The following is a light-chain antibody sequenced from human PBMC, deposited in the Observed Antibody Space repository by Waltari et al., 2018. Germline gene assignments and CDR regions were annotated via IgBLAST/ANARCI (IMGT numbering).Light chain of an antibody. J-gene: IGKJ1*01. CDR1: QSVSSD. CDR2: GAS. V-gene: IGKV3-15*01. CDR3: QQYNNWPRT. Sequence: EIVMTQSPATLYVSPGERATLSCRASQSVSSDLAWYQQKPGQAPRPFIYGASTRATGIPARFSGSGSGTEFTLTISSLQSEDFAVYYCQQYNNWPRTFGQGTKVEIK.